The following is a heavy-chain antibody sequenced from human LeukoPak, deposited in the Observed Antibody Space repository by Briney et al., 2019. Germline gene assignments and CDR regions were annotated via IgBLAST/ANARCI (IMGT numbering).Heavy chain of an antibody. D-gene: IGHD4-23*01. Sequence: SETLSLTCAVYGGSFSGYYWSWIRQPPGKGLEWIGEINHSGSTNYNPSLKSRVTISVDTSKNQFSLKLSSVTAADTAVYYRARGRILGNNFDYWGQGTLVTVSS. CDR3: ARGRILGNNFDY. J-gene: IGHJ4*02. CDR1: GGSFSGYY. CDR2: INHSGST. V-gene: IGHV4-34*01.